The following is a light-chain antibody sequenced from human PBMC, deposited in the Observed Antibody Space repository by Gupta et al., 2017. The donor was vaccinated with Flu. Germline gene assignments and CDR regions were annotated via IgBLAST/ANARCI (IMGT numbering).Light chain of an antibody. J-gene: IGLJ3*02. V-gene: IGLV4-69*02. CDR1: GGHINYA. Sequence: QVVLTQSPSASASLGASVLLTCTVSGGHINYAIDWHQQQPGKGPRYVMKLNSDGTHNRADEIPERFSVCSSGTERYLSISSLQSADEADYYCQNWGTGFVVFGGGTKLTVL. CDR3: QNWGTGFVV. CDR2: LNSDGTH.